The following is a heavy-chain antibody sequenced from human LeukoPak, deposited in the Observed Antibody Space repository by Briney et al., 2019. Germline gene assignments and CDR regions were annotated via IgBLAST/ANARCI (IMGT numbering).Heavy chain of an antibody. V-gene: IGHV4-30-4*08. CDR3: ARADCGSFHSRAFDI. CDR1: GGSISSGDYY. Sequence: SQTLSLTCTVSGGSISSGDYYWSWIPPPPGKGLEWVGYIYYSGSTYYNPSLKSRVTISVDTSKNQFSPKLRSVTAADTAVYYCARADCGSFHSRAFDIWGQGTMVTVSS. CDR2: IYYSGST. D-gene: IGHD1-26*01. J-gene: IGHJ3*02.